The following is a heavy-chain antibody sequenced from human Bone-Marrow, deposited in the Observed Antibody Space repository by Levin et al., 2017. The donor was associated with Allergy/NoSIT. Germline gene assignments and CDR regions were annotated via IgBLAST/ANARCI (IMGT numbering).Heavy chain of an antibody. D-gene: IGHD2-15*01. CDR3: ARDPMTCSGGSCYHFDH. Sequence: GGSLRLSCAASGFTFSNYNMHWVRQAPGKGLEWVSSISISGNHNYYVDSAKGRFTVSRDNAKKSLYLQMNDLGAEDTAVYFCARDPMTCSGGSCYHFDHWGQGTLVTVSS. J-gene: IGHJ4*02. V-gene: IGHV3-21*01. CDR2: ISISGNHN. CDR1: GFTFSNYN.